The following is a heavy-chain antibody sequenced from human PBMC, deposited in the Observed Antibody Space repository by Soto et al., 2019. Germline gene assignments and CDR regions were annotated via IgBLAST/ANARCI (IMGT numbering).Heavy chain of an antibody. CDR3: ARADSGWYYFDY. J-gene: IGHJ4*02. Sequence: GGSLRLSCAASGFTFSSYWMHWVRQAPGKGLVWVSHINSDGSSTTYADSVKGRFTISRDNAKNTLYLQMNSLRAEDTAIYYCARADSGWYYFDYWGQGTLVTVSS. D-gene: IGHD6-19*01. CDR2: INSDGSST. CDR1: GFTFSSYW. V-gene: IGHV3-74*01.